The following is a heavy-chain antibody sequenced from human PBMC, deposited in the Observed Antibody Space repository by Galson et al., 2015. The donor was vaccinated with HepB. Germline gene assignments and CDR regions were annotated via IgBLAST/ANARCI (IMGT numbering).Heavy chain of an antibody. V-gene: IGHV3-23*01. CDR2: VSPNGGGT. CDR1: GFTFSSEA. CDR3: SKLGSTSGWFENFAY. D-gene: IGHD6-19*01. J-gene: IGHJ4*02. Sequence: SLRLSCAASGFTFSSEAMSWVRQAPGKGLEWVSSVSPNGGGTYYADSVQGRFTISRDNSRNTLHLQMNSLRAEDTAVYYCSKLGSTSGWFENFAYWGQGTLVTVSS.